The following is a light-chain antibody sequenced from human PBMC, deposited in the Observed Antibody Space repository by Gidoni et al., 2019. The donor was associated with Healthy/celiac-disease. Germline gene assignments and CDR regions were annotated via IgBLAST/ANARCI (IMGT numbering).Light chain of an antibody. J-gene: IGLJ3*02. Sequence: NFMLTQLHSVSESPGKTVTISCTGSSGSIASNYVQWYQQRPGSAPTTVIYEDNQRPSGVPDRFSGSIDSSSNSASLTISGLKTEDEADYYCQSYDSSNHRVFGGGTKLTVL. V-gene: IGLV6-57*02. CDR3: QSYDSSNHRV. CDR2: EDN. CDR1: SGSIASNY.